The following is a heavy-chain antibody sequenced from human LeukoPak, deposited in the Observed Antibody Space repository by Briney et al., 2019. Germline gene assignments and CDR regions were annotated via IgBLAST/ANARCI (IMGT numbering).Heavy chain of an antibody. CDR1: GGSISSSSYY. D-gene: IGHD3-22*01. CDR3: ARHGWVYYDSSGYYY. J-gene: IGHJ4*02. CDR2: IYYSGST. Sequence: SETLSLTCTVSGGSISSSSYYWGWIRQPPGKGLEWTGSIYYSGSTYYNPSLKSRVTISVDTSKNQFSLKLSSVTAADTAVYYCARHGWVYYDSSGYYYWGQGTLVTVSS. V-gene: IGHV4-39*01.